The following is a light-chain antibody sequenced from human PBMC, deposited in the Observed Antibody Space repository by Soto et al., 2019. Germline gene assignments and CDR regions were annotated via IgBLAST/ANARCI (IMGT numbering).Light chain of an antibody. CDR1: QSIVTY. V-gene: IGKV1-39*01. CDR3: QQYNTYSSLT. J-gene: IGKJ4*01. Sequence: DIQMTQSPSSLSASVGDRVTITCRASQSIVTYLNWYLQKPGKAPKLLIYAASNLQSGVPSRFSGSGSGTDFTLTISSLQPDDFATYYCQQYNTYSSLTFGGGTKVEIK. CDR2: AAS.